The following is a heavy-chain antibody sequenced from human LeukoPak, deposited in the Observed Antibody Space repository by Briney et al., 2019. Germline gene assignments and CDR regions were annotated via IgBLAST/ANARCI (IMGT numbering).Heavy chain of an antibody. J-gene: IGHJ5*02. CDR1: GFTFSSYA. V-gene: IGHV3-23*01. CDR3: ARDKGFSFGECWFDP. Sequence: GGSLRLSCAASGFTFSSYAMSWVRQAPGKGLEWVSAISGSGGSTYYADSVKGRFTISRDNAKNSLYLQMNSLRAEDTALYHCARDKGFSFGECWFDPWGQGTLVTVSS. D-gene: IGHD3-10*01. CDR2: ISGSGGST.